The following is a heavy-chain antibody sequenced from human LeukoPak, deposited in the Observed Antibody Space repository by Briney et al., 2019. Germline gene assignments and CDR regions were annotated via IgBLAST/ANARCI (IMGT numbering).Heavy chain of an antibody. D-gene: IGHD3-10*01. CDR1: GYTFTGYY. Sequence: ASVKVSCKASGYTFTGYYMHWVRQAPGQGLEWMGWINPNSGGTNYAQKFQGWVTMTRDTSISTAYMELSRLRSEDTAVYYCARGPLLTMVRGVIPPSFPFDYWGQGTLVTVSS. CDR2: INPNSGGT. J-gene: IGHJ4*02. V-gene: IGHV1-2*04. CDR3: ARGPLLTMVRGVIPPSFPFDY.